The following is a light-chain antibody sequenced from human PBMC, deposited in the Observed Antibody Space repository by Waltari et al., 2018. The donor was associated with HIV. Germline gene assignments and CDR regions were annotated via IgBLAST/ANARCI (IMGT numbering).Light chain of an antibody. J-gene: IGLJ2*01. Sequence: QSALTQPPSASGSPGPSVTIPCTGTSSDVGGYNYVSWYQQHPGKARKRMNYGVNKRPSGVPDRFSGSKSGNTASLIVSGLQAEDEAEYYCSSYAGSNNVVFGGGTKLTVL. CDR1: SSDVGGYNY. CDR3: SSYAGSNNVV. V-gene: IGLV2-8*01. CDR2: GVN.